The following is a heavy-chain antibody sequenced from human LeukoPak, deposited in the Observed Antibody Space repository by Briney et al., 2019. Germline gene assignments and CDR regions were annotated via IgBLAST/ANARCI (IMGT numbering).Heavy chain of an antibody. Sequence: KTSETLSLTCAVYGGSFSGYDWSWIRQPPGKGLEWIGEINHSGSTNYNPSLKSRVTISVDTSKNQFSLKLSSVTAADTAVYYCAGSVDTATVTIFDYWGQGTLVTVSS. CDR1: GGSFSGYD. D-gene: IGHD5-18*01. V-gene: IGHV4-34*01. J-gene: IGHJ4*02. CDR3: AGSVDTATVTIFDY. CDR2: INHSGST.